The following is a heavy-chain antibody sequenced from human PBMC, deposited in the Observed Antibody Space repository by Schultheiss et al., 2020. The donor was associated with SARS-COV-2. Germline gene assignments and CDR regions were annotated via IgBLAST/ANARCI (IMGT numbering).Heavy chain of an antibody. V-gene: IGHV3-30*04. D-gene: IGHD1-20*01. CDR2: ISYDGSNK. CDR3: ARVTGTPRGDY. Sequence: GGSLRLSCAASGFTFSSYAMHWVRQAPGKGLEWVAVISYDGSNKYYADSVKGRFTISRDNSKNTLYLQMNSLRAEDTAVYYCARVTGTPRGDYWGQGTLVTVSS. CDR1: GFTFSSYA. J-gene: IGHJ4*02.